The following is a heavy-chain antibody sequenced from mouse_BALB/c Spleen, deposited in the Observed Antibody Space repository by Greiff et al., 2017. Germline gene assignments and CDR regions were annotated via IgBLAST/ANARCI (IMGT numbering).Heavy chain of an antibody. CDR2: INSNGGST. CDR3: ARDYARDY. Sequence: EVQRVESGGGLVQPGGSLKLSCAASGFTFSSYGMSWVRQTPDKRLELVATINSNGGSTYYPDSVKGRFTISRDNAKNTLYLQMSSLKSEDTAMYYCARDYARDYWGQGTSVTVSS. CDR1: GFTFSSYG. V-gene: IGHV5-6-3*01. J-gene: IGHJ4*01.